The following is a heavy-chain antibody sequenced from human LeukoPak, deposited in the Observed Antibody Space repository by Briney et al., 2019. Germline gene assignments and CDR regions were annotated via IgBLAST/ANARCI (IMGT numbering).Heavy chain of an antibody. Sequence: SETLSLTCTVSGGSISSYYWSWIRQPPEKGLEWIGYIYYSGSTNYNPSLKSRVTISVDTSKNQFSLKLSSVTAADTAVYYCARAAAGAFDYWGQGTLVTVSS. V-gene: IGHV4-59*01. J-gene: IGHJ4*02. CDR3: ARAAAGAFDY. D-gene: IGHD6-13*01. CDR2: IYYSGST. CDR1: GGSISSYY.